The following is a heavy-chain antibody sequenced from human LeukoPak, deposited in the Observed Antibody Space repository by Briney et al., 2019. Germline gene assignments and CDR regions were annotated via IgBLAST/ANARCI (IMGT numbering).Heavy chain of an antibody. J-gene: IGHJ3*02. CDR3: ARQRFWSDAFDI. V-gene: IGHV4-59*08. CDR1: GGSISSYY. D-gene: IGHD2-8*02. Sequence: SETLSLTCTVSGGSISSYYWSWIRQPPGKGLEWIGYIYYSGSTNYNPSLKSRVTISADTSKNQFSLKLSSVTAADTAVYYCARQRFWSDAFDIWGQGTMVTVSS. CDR2: IYYSGST.